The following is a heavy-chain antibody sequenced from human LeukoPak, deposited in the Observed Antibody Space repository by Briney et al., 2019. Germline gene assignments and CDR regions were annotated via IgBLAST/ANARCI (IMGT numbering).Heavy chain of an antibody. D-gene: IGHD3-10*01. CDR2: ISSSSSYI. CDR3: ARDKTYGSGSPPLDY. Sequence: GGSLRLSCAASGFTFSSYSMNWVRQAPGKGLEWVSSISSSSSYIYYADSVKGRFTISRDNAKNSLYLQMNSLRAEDTAVYYCARDKTYGSGSPPLDYWGQGTLVTVSS. CDR1: GFTFSSYS. V-gene: IGHV3-21*01. J-gene: IGHJ4*02.